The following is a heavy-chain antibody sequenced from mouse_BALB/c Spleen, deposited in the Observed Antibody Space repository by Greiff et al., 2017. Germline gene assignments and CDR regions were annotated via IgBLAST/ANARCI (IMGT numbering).Heavy chain of an antibody. Sequence: QVQLQQSGAELMKPGASVKISCKATGYTFSSYWIEWVKQRPGHGLEWIGEILPGSGSTNYNEKFKGKATFTADTSSNTAYMQLSSLTSEDSAVYYCARWIYYEDWYFDVWGAGTTVTVSS. CDR2: ILPGSGST. J-gene: IGHJ1*01. CDR3: ARWIYYEDWYFDV. V-gene: IGHV1-9*01. D-gene: IGHD2-4*01. CDR1: GYTFSSYW.